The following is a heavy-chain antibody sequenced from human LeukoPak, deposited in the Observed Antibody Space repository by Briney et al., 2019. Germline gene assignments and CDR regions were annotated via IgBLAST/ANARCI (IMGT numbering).Heavy chain of an antibody. Sequence: GGSLRLSCAASGFTFSSYSMNWVRQAPGKGLEWVSSISSSSSYIYYADSVKGRFTISRDNAKNSLYLRMNSLRAEDTAVYYCARDLDTAMVGGHDYWGQGTLVTVSS. J-gene: IGHJ4*02. D-gene: IGHD5-18*01. V-gene: IGHV3-21*01. CDR3: ARDLDTAMVGGHDY. CDR1: GFTFSSYS. CDR2: ISSSSSYI.